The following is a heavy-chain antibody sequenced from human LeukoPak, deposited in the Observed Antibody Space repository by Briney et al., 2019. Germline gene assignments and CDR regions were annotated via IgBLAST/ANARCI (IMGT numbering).Heavy chain of an antibody. CDR3: ARDAGEYSSSWQIDY. V-gene: IGHV1-69*13. CDR1: GGTFSSYA. CDR2: IIPIFGTA. D-gene: IGHD6-13*01. J-gene: IGHJ4*02. Sequence: SVKVSCKASGGTFSSYAISWVRQAPGQGLEWMGGIIPIFGTANYAQKFQGRVTITADESTSTAYMELSSLRSEDTAVYYCARDAGEYSSSWQIDYWGQGTLVTVSS.